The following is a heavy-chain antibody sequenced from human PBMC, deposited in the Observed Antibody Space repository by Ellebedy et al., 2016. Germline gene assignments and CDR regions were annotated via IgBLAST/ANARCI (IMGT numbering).Heavy chain of an antibody. D-gene: IGHD5-12*01. CDR2: TSPGGTM. Sequence: GGSLRLSCAASGFTVSSSYVSWVRQAPGKGLEWVSMTSPGGTMHYADYVRGRFTISRDNSKNTLYLQMNSLTADDTAVYFCANSGYSYAWGHWGQGTLVTVSS. V-gene: IGHV3-53*01. J-gene: IGHJ4*02. CDR1: GFTVSSSY. CDR3: ANSGYSYAWGH.